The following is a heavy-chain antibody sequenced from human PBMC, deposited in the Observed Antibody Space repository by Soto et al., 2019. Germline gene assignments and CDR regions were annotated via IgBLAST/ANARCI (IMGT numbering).Heavy chain of an antibody. CDR1: GFTFSSYS. V-gene: IGHV3-48*01. Sequence: GGSLRLSCAASGFTFSSYSMNWVRQAPGKGLEWVSYISSSSSTIYYTDSVKGRFTISRDNAKNSLYLQMNSLRAEDTAVYYCARGGKEWAFYMNAWGKGPRVTVS. CDR3: ARGGKEWAFYMNA. J-gene: IGHJ6*03. D-gene: IGHD3-3*01. CDR2: ISSSSSTI.